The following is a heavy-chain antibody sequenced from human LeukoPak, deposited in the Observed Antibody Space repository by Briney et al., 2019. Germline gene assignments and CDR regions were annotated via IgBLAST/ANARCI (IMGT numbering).Heavy chain of an antibody. V-gene: IGHV4-38-2*02. D-gene: IGHD6-13*01. CDR1: GYSISSGYY. CDR3: ARDRGIAAPEGFDP. J-gene: IGHJ5*02. Sequence: SETLSLTCTVSGYSISSGYYWGWIRQPPGKGLEWIGSIYHSGNTYYNPSLKSRVTISVDTSKNQFSLKLSSVTAADTAVYYCARDRGIAAPEGFDPWGQGTLVTVSS. CDR2: IYHSGNT.